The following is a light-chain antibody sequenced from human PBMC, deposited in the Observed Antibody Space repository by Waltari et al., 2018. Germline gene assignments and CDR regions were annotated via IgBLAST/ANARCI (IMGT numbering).Light chain of an antibody. CDR3: QQFVSSPRT. J-gene: IGKJ1*01. CDR1: QSVSNNY. Sequence: VLTQSPGTLSLSPGEKATLSCRASQSVSNNYLLWYQPKPGQAPRVLIYGTSNRATGIPDRFSGSGSGTDFTLTISRLEPEDFAVYYCQQFVSSPRTFGQGTKVEFK. V-gene: IGKV3-20*01. CDR2: GTS.